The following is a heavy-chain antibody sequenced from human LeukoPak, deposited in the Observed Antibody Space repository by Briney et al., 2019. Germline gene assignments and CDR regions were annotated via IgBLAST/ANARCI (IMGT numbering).Heavy chain of an antibody. Sequence: PGGSLRLSCAASGLTFSSYAMSWVRQAPGKGLEWVSAIRGSSGHTYYADSVKGRFTLSRDNSKNTLYLQMNSLRAEDTAVYYRAKVGFSEMEWLLYSDHWGQGTLVTVSS. D-gene: IGHD3-3*01. CDR3: AKVGFSEMEWLLYSDH. J-gene: IGHJ4*02. V-gene: IGHV3-23*01. CDR2: IRGSSGHT. CDR1: GLTFSSYA.